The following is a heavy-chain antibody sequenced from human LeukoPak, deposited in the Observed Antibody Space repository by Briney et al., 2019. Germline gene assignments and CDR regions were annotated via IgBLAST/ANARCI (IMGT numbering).Heavy chain of an antibody. J-gene: IGHJ4*02. CDR2: SYHSGST. V-gene: IGHV4-38-2*02. CDR1: DYSISSAYY. Sequence: SETLSLTCAVSDYSISSAYYWGWIRQPPGKGLEWIGRSYHSGSTDYNPSLKSRVTISVDASKNQFSLKLRSVTASDTAVYYCARDQAYCGGECYFDFWGQGTLVTVSS. D-gene: IGHD2-21*01. CDR3: ARDQAYCGGECYFDF.